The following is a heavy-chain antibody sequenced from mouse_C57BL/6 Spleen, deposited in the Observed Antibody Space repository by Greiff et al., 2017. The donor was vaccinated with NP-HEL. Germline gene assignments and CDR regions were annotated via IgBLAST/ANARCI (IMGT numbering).Heavy chain of an antibody. V-gene: IGHV1-9*01. J-gene: IGHJ3*01. CDR3: ARSYYGNVFAY. CDR2: IFPGSGST. D-gene: IGHD2-10*01. Sequence: VQLQQSGAELMKPGASVKLSCKATGYTFPAYCIEWVKQRPGHGLEWIGEIFPGSGSTNYNEKLKGKATFTADTSSNTAYMQLSSLTTEDSAIYYCARSYYGNVFAYWGQGTLVTVSA. CDR1: GYTFPAYC.